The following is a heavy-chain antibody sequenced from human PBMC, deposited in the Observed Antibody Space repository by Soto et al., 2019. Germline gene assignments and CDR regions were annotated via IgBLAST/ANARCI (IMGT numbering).Heavy chain of an antibody. J-gene: IGHJ4*02. CDR3: AKSIYDFWSGPFDY. Sequence: GGSLRLSCAASGFTFSSYAMSWVRQAPGKGLEWVSAISGSGGSTYYADSVKGRFTISRGNSKNTLYLQMNSLRAEDTAVYYCAKSIYDFWSGPFDYWGQGTLVTVSS. CDR2: ISGSGGST. D-gene: IGHD3-3*01. CDR1: GFTFSSYA. V-gene: IGHV3-23*01.